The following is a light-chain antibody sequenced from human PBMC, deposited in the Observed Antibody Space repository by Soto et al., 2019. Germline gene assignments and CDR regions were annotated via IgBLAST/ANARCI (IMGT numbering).Light chain of an antibody. CDR3: QQRSNWPRT. CDR1: QSVSSY. J-gene: IGKJ1*01. V-gene: IGKV3-11*01. Sequence: EIVLTQSPATLSLSPGERATLSCRASQSVSSYLAWYQQKPGQAPRLLIYDASNRATGIPARFSGSGSGTDFPLTISSIEPEYFAVDYCQQRSNWPRTFRQGTKVEIK. CDR2: DAS.